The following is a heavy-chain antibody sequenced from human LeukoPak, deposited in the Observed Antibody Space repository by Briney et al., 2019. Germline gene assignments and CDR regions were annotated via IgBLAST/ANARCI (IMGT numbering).Heavy chain of an antibody. J-gene: IGHJ4*02. Sequence: GGSLRLSCVASGFTVSSNYMSWVRQAPGKGLEWVSMFYSGGSTFYADSVKGRFTISRDNSKNTLYLQMNSLRAEDTAVYYCATGGLSGSYLDYWGQGTLVTVSS. D-gene: IGHD1-26*01. CDR1: GFTVSSNY. CDR2: FYSGGST. CDR3: ATGGLSGSYLDY. V-gene: IGHV3-53*01.